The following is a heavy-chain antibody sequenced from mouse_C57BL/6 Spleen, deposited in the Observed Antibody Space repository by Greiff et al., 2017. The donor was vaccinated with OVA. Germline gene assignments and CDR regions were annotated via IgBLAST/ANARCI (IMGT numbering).Heavy chain of an antibody. CDR1: GYTFTSYG. J-gene: IGHJ1*03. V-gene: IGHV1-81*01. D-gene: IGHD1-1*01. CDR2: IYPRSGNT. CDR3: ARGVVTTVDWYFDV. Sequence: VQLQQSGAELARPGASVKLSCKASGYTFTSYGISWVKQRTGQGLEWIGEIYPRSGNTYYNAKFKGKATLTADKSSSTAYMELRSLTSEDSAVYFCARGVVTTVDWYFDVWGTGTTVTVSS.